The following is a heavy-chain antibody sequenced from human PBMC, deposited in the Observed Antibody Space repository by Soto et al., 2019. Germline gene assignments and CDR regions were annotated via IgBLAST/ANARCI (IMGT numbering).Heavy chain of an antibody. CDR3: ARGGTRSADLPTY. V-gene: IGHV4-4*07. CDR2: SYSRGSA. J-gene: IGHJ4*02. Sequence: VRLQESGPGLVKPSETLSLTCSVSGDSINNYYWSWIRQPAGKGLEWIGRSYSRGSANYNPSLKTRGTMSVDTSKNQVFLSVTTVTAADTAVYFCARGGTRSADLPTYWGQGIQVIVSS. CDR1: GDSINNYY. D-gene: IGHD1-1*01.